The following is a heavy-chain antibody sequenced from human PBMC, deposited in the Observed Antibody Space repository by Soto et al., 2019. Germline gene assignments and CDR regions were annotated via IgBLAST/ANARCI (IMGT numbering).Heavy chain of an antibody. CDR1: GSTFSSYS. Sequence: GGSLRLSCAASGSTFSSYSMNWVRQAPGKGLEWVSSISSSSSYIYYANSGKGPLTTSTNNAKNSLCLQINSQTATDPAVYYRARDLLRFLEWSAMYYYYYGMDVWGQGTTVTVSS. J-gene: IGHJ6*02. V-gene: IGHV3-21*01. CDR2: ISSSSSYI. D-gene: IGHD3-3*01. CDR3: ARDLLRFLEWSAMYYYYYGMDV.